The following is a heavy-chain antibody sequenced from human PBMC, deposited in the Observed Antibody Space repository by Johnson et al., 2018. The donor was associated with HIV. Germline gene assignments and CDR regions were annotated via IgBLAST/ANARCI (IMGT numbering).Heavy chain of an antibody. CDR3: ARDNWKYAFDI. Sequence: VQLVESGGGLVKPGGSLRLSCAASGFTFSNAWMNWVRQAPGKGLEWVGRIKSKSDGGTTDYAAPVIGRFTISRDNSKNTLYLQMNSLRAEDTAVSYCARDNWKYAFDIWGQGTMVTVSS. V-gene: IGHV3-15*01. CDR1: GFTFSNAW. D-gene: IGHD1-20*01. CDR2: IKSKSDGGTT. J-gene: IGHJ3*02.